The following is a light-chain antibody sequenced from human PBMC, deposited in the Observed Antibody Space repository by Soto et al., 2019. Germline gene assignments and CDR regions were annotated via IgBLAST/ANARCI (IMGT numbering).Light chain of an antibody. Sequence: EIVLTQSPGTLSLSPVEGATLSCRASQSVSRNYLAWYQQKPGQAPRLLIYGAFSRATDIPDRFSGSGSGTDFTLTINRLEPEDSAVYYCQQYGSLITFGQGTRLEIK. CDR3: QQYGSLIT. J-gene: IGKJ5*01. CDR1: QSVSRNY. CDR2: GAF. V-gene: IGKV3-20*01.